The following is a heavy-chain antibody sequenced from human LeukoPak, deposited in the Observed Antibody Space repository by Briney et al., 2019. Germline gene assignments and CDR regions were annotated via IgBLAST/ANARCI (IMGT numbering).Heavy chain of an antibody. CDR1: GFTFSSYS. V-gene: IGHV3-21*01. D-gene: IGHD5-18*01. Sequence: GGSLRLSCAASGFTFSSYSMNWVRQAPGKGLEWVSSISSSSSYIYYADSVKGRFTISRGNAKNSLYLQMNSLRAEDTAVYYCARAGMVTGVNWFDPWGQGTLVTVSS. CDR3: ARAGMVTGVNWFDP. J-gene: IGHJ5*02. CDR2: ISSSSSYI.